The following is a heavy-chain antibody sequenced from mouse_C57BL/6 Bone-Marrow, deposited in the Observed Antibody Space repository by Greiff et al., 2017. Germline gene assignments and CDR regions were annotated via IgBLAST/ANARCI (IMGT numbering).Heavy chain of an antibody. D-gene: IGHD2-3*01. Sequence: QVQLQQPGAELVMPGASVKLSCKASGYTFTSYWMHWVKQRPGQGLEWIGEIDPSDSYTNYNQKFKGKSTLTVDKSSSTAYMQLSSLTSEDSAVYYWARGGWLLRNWFAYWGQGTLVTVSA. CDR2: IDPSDSYT. CDR3: ARGGWLLRNWFAY. V-gene: IGHV1-69*01. CDR1: GYTFTSYW. J-gene: IGHJ3*01.